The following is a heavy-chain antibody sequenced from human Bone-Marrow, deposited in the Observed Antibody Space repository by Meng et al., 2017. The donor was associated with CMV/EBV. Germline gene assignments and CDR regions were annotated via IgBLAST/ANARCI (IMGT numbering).Heavy chain of an antibody. J-gene: IGHJ4*02. D-gene: IGHD3-10*01. CDR3: ARDWEDYYGSKRAFDF. CDR2: ISAYSGNT. CDR1: GYTFTNYG. V-gene: IGHV1-18*01. Sequence: GYTFTNYGSNWLRQAPGHGLEWTGRISAYSGNTDFAEQFKGRVTMTTDTSTNTVFMDLRSLRSDDTAVYYCARDWEDYYGSKRAFDFWGQGTLVTVSS.